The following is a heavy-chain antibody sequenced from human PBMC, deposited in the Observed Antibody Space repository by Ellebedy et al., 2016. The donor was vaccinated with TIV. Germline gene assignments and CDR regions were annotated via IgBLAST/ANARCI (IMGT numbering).Heavy chain of an antibody. CDR3: ARDTVGGGPAFDF. CDR1: GFTFSTYA. V-gene: IGHV3-23*01. CDR2: ITESGGNT. J-gene: IGHJ3*01. D-gene: IGHD4-23*01. Sequence: GESLKISCAASGFTFSTYAMHWVRQAPGKGLEWVSSITESGGNTYYADSVKGRFTISRDNSKDTLYLQMNSLRAKDTAIYYCARDTVGGGPAFDFWGQGTMVTVSS.